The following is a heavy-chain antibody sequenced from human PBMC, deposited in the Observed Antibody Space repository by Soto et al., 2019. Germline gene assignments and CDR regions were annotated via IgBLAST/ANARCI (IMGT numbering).Heavy chain of an antibody. D-gene: IGHD3-3*01. Sequence: GASVKVSCKVSGYTLTELSMHWVRQAPGKGLEWMGGFDPEDGETIYAQKFQGRVTMTEDTSTDTAYMELSSLRSEDTAVYYCATIRFLEWLSHHYYGMDVWGQGTTVTAP. CDR2: FDPEDGET. V-gene: IGHV1-24*01. CDR1: GYTLTELS. CDR3: ATIRFLEWLSHHYYGMDV. J-gene: IGHJ6*02.